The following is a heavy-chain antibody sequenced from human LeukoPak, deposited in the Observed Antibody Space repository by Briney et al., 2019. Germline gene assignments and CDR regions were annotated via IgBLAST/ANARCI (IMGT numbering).Heavy chain of an antibody. J-gene: IGHJ6*02. CDR3: ARSKRHYYYYGMDV. CDR2: IYYSGST. CDR1: GGSISSGGYY. Sequence: SQTLSLTCTVSGGSISSGGYYWSWIRQHPGKGLEWIGYIYYSGSTYYNPSLKSRVTISVDTSKNQFSLKLSSVTAADTAVYYCARSKRHYYYYGMDVWGQGTTVNVSS. V-gene: IGHV4-31*03.